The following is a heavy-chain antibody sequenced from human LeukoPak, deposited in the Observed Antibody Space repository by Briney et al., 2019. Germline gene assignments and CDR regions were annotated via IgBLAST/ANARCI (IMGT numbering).Heavy chain of an antibody. CDR2: IYYSGST. J-gene: IGHJ3*02. Sequence: SETLSLTCTVSGGSISSSGYYWGWIRQPPGKGLEWIGSIYYSGSTYYNPSLKSRVTISVDTSKNQFSLKLSSVTAADTAVYYCARQASRAMMPRGAFDIWGQGTMVTVSS. D-gene: IGHD2-2*01. V-gene: IGHV4-39*07. CDR3: ARQASRAMMPRGAFDI. CDR1: GGSISSSGYY.